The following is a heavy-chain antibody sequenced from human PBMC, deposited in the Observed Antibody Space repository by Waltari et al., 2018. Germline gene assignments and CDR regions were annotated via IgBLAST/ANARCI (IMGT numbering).Heavy chain of an antibody. Sequence: QVQLVESGGGVVQPGRSLSLYCAGSGFTFRRYAMHWVRQAPGKGLEWVAVISYDGSNKYYADSVKGRFTISRDKSKNMLYLQMSSLRTEDTAMYYCAKDMVRGVIPDYWGQGTLVTVSS. J-gene: IGHJ4*02. CDR3: AKDMVRGVIPDY. CDR1: GFTFRRYA. CDR2: ISYDGSNK. D-gene: IGHD3-10*01. V-gene: IGHV3-30-3*01.